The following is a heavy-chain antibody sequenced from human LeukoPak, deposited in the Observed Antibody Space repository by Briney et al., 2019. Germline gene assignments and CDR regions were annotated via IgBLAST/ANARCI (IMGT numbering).Heavy chain of an antibody. CDR3: ATLRRSGWYIGD. CDR2: LNPNSGGT. D-gene: IGHD6-19*01. CDR1: GYTFTSSY. Sequence: ASVKVSCKASGYTFTSSYIHWVRQAPGQGLEWMGWLNPNSGGTNYAEEFQGRVTMTRDTSITTAFMELSSLKSDDTAMYYCATLRRSGWYIGDWGQGTLVTVSS. J-gene: IGHJ4*02. V-gene: IGHV1-2*02.